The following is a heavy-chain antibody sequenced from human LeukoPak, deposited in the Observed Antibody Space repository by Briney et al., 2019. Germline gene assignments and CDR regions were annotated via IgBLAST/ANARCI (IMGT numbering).Heavy chain of an antibody. CDR2: ISAYNGNT. J-gene: IGHJ4*02. V-gene: IGHV1-18*01. CDR1: GYTFTSYG. Sequence: ASVKVSCKASGYTFTSYGISWVRQAPGQGLEWMGGISAYNGNTNYAQKLQGRVTMTTDTSTSTAYMELRSLRSDDTAVYYCARDRGGYDHAPLFDYWGQGTLVTVSS. CDR3: ARDRGGYDHAPLFDY. D-gene: IGHD5-12*01.